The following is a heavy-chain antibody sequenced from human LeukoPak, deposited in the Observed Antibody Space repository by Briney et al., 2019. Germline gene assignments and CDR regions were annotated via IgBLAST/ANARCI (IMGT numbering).Heavy chain of an antibody. CDR2: ISSSSSYI. D-gene: IGHD1-14*01. Sequence: GGSLRLSCAASGFTFSSYSMNWVRQAPGKGLEWLSSISSSSSYIYYADSVKGRFTISRDNAKNSLYLQMNSLRAEDTAVYYCASAITYNWFDPWGQGTLVTVSS. CDR1: GFTFSSYS. J-gene: IGHJ5*02. V-gene: IGHV3-21*01. CDR3: ASAITYNWFDP.